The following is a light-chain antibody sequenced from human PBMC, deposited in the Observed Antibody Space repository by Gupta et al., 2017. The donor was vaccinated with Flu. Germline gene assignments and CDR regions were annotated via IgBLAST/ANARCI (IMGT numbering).Light chain of an antibody. Sequence: DIQMTQSPPSLSPSVGDRVTITCRASQSVSTYLNWYQEKPGKAPNLLIYAASTLRSGVPSRFSGSGSGTEFTLTISSLQPEDFGTYYCQQSNSIPWTFGQGTKVEIK. CDR1: QSVSTY. V-gene: IGKV1-39*01. CDR2: AAS. CDR3: QQSNSIPWT. J-gene: IGKJ1*01.